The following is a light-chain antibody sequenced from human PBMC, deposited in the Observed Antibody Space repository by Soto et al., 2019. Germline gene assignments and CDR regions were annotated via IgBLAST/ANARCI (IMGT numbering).Light chain of an antibody. V-gene: IGKV3-20*01. CDR1: QSVSSSY. Sequence: EIVLTQSPGTLSLSPGERATLSCRASQSVSSSYLAWYQQKPGQAPRLLIYGTSSRATGIPDRFSGSGSGTDFTLTITRLEPEDFAGYYCQQYDRSSYTFGQGTKLEIK. CDR2: GTS. J-gene: IGKJ2*01. CDR3: QQYDRSSYT.